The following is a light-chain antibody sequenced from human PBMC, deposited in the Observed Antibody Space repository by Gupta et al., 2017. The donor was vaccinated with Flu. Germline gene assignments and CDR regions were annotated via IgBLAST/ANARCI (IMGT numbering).Light chain of an antibody. V-gene: IGLV4-60*01. CDR2: VEGTEIN. Sequence: TRRSGHNVERSEWHHKQAGKATRDGMKVEGTEINNKGGGVPVRFSGSSSGTASFLTISHRKEEEDADYYCETVDSNNNVVFGGGTKLTVL. CDR1: SGHNVER. J-gene: IGLJ2*01. CDR3: ETVDSNNNVV.